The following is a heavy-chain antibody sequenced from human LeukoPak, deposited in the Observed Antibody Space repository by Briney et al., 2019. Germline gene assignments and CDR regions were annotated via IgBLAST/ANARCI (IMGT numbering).Heavy chain of an antibody. CDR3: ASGYSSTWPDFDY. CDR2: IYPGDSDT. D-gene: IGHD6-13*01. V-gene: IGHV5-51*01. Sequence: GESLKISCKGSGYSFTSYWIGWVRQMPGKGLEWMGIIYPGDSDTRYSPSFRGQVTISADKSITTAYLQWSSLRASDTAMYYCASGYSSTWPDFDYWGQGTLVTASS. J-gene: IGHJ4*02. CDR1: GYSFTSYW.